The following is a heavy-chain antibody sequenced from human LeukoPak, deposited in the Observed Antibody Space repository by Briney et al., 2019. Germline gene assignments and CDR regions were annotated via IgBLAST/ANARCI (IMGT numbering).Heavy chain of an antibody. Sequence: GGSLRLSCAASGFTFSIYSMNWVRQAPGKGLEWVSYISSSSSTIYYADSVKGRFTISRDNAKNSLYLQMNSLRAEDTAVYYCARPGYFGYWGQGTLVTVSS. V-gene: IGHV3-48*01. CDR1: GFTFSIYS. CDR2: ISSSSSTI. CDR3: ARPGYFGY. J-gene: IGHJ4*02.